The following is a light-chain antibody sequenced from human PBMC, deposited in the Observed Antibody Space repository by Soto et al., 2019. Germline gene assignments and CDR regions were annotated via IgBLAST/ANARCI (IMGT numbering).Light chain of an antibody. CDR3: QQSFSSPPWT. V-gene: IGKV1-39*01. CDR2: AAS. Sequence: DIPMTQSPSSLSASVGDGLTIACRPSQNIKTYLNWYQQKPVKDPNLLIFAASSLHSGVPSRCSGSGAGTDFTLTISSLQPEDFATYYCQQSFSSPPWTFGQGTKVDIK. J-gene: IGKJ1*01. CDR1: QNIKTY.